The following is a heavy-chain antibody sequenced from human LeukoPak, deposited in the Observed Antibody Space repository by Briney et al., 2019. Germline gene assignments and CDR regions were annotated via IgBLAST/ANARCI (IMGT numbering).Heavy chain of an antibody. CDR3: ARDPADYGDYEYYFDY. D-gene: IGHD4-17*01. CDR1: GYTFGAYY. J-gene: IGHJ4*02. Sequence: ASVKVSCKASGYTFGAYYMYWVRQAPGQGLEWMGWINPNSGGTNYAQKFQGRVTMTRDTSISTAYMELSRLRSDDTAVYYCARDPADYGDYEYYFDYWGQGTLVTVSS. CDR2: INPNSGGT. V-gene: IGHV1-2*02.